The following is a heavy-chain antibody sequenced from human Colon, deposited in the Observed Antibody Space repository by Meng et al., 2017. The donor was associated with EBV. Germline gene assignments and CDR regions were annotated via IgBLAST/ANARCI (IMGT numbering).Heavy chain of an antibody. CDR2: INHSGST. D-gene: IGHD1-26*01. V-gene: IGHV4-34*01. Sequence: QVQLQQWGAGLLKPSETLSLTCAVYGGSFSGYNWGWIRQPPEKGLEWIGEINHSGSTNYNPSLKSRVTISVDTSKKQFSLKLSSVTAADTAVYYCARGPGGSYYLYYFDYWGQGTLVTVSS. CDR3: ARGPGGSYYLYYFDY. CDR1: GGSFSGYN. J-gene: IGHJ4*02.